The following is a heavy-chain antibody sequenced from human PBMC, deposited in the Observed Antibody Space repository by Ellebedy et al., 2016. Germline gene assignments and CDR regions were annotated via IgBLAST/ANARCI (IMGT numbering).Heavy chain of an antibody. Sequence: GGSLRLSXAASGFTFSSFGMNWVRQAPGKGLEWISYISSRSSTIYYADSVKGRFTISRDNAKNSLYLQMNSLRAEDTAVYYCAKDFCVGGSCYPGLEDYYYGMDVWGQGTTVTVSS. J-gene: IGHJ6*02. V-gene: IGHV3-48*04. CDR2: ISSRSSTI. D-gene: IGHD2-15*01. CDR1: GFTFSSFG. CDR3: AKDFCVGGSCYPGLEDYYYGMDV.